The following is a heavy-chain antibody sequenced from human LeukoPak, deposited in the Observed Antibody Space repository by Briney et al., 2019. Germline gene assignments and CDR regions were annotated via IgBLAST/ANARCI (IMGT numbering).Heavy chain of an antibody. CDR3: ATAPFYDYIWGSYRRDYFDY. D-gene: IGHD3-16*02. CDR1: GYTLTELS. CDR2: FDPEDGET. J-gene: IGHJ4*02. V-gene: IGHV1-24*01. Sequence: ASVKVSCKVSGYTLTELSMHWVRQAPGKGPEWMGGFDPEDGETIYAQKFQGRVTMTEDTSTDTAYMELSSLRSEDTAVYYCATAPFYDYIWGSYRRDYFDYWGQGTLVTVSS.